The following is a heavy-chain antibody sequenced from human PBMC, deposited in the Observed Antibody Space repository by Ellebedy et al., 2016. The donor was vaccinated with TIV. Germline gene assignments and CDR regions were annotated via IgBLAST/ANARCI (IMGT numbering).Heavy chain of an antibody. CDR3: ARGDKYYYDSSGYYYTY. Sequence: ASVQVSCKASGYTFTSYYMYWVRQAPGQGLEWMGIINPSGGSSNYAQKLQGRVTMTRDTSTSTVYMELSSLRSEDTAVYYCARGDKYYYDSSGYYYTYWGQGTLVTVSS. J-gene: IGHJ4*02. CDR2: INPSGGSS. V-gene: IGHV1-46*01. D-gene: IGHD3-22*01. CDR1: GYTFTSYY.